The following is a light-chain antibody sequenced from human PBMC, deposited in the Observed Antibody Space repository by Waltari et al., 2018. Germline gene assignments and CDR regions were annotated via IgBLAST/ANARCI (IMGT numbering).Light chain of an antibody. V-gene: IGKV1-39*01. CDR2: AAS. J-gene: IGKJ1*01. CDR1: QSISSY. CDR3: QQSYSNFRT. Sequence: DIQMTQSPSSLSASVGDRVTITCRASQSISSYLNWYQQKPGKAPKLLIYAASSLQSGVPSRFSGSGSGTDFTLTISSLQPEDFATYYCQQSYSNFRTFGQGTKVEMK.